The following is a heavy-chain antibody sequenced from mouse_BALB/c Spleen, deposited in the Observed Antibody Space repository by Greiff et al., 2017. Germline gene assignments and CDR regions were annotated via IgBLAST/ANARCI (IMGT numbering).Heavy chain of an antibody. J-gene: IGHJ4*01. CDR2: IYPGSGNT. V-gene: IGHV1-84*02. CDR3: ARFDGYYFYAMDY. CDR1: GYTFTDSY. D-gene: IGHD2-3*01. Sequence: VQLQQSGPDLVKPGASVKISCKASGYTFTDSYINWVKQKPGQGLEWIGWIYPGSGNTKYNEKFKGKATLTVDTSSSTAYMQLSSLTSEDTAVYFCARFDGYYFYAMDYWGQGTSVTVSS.